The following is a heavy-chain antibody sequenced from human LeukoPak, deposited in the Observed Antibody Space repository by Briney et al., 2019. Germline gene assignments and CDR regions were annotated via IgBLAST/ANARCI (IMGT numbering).Heavy chain of an antibody. CDR2: INHSGST. V-gene: IGHV4-39*07. CDR1: GGSIRSSYYY. Sequence: SETLSLTCTVSGGSIRSSYYYWSWIRQPPGKGLEWIGEINHSGSTNYNPSLKSRVTISVDTSKNQFSLKLSSVSAADTAVYYCARERFGPDYWGQGTLVTVSS. D-gene: IGHD3-10*01. J-gene: IGHJ4*02. CDR3: ARERFGPDY.